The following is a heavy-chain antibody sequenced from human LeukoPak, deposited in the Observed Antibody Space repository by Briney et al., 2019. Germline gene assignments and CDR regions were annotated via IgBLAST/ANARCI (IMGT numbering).Heavy chain of an antibody. V-gene: IGHV3-21*01. CDR3: ARDLTNIRTYAFDI. CDR2: ISTSGTYI. Sequence: GGSLRLSCAASGFTFSASNLNWVRQAPGKGLEWVSTISTSGTYIYYADSVKGRFTISRDSAKNSLYLQMNSLRAEDTAVYYCARDLTNIRTYAFDIWGQGTMVTVSS. J-gene: IGHJ3*02. D-gene: IGHD2/OR15-2a*01. CDR1: GFTFSASN.